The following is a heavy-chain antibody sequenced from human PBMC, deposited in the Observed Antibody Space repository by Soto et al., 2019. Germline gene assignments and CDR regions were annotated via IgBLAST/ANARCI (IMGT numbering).Heavy chain of an antibody. Sequence: ASVKVSCKASGYTFSDYYIHWVRQAPGQGLEWMGWINPNSGGTKYAPKFQGGVTMARDTSITTAYMELSRLRSGDTAVYYCAREPATAKPEGVDFWGQGTLVTVSS. CDR2: INPNSGGT. J-gene: IGHJ4*02. V-gene: IGHV1-2*02. CDR3: AREPATAKPEGVDF. CDR1: GYTFSDYY. D-gene: IGHD1-1*01.